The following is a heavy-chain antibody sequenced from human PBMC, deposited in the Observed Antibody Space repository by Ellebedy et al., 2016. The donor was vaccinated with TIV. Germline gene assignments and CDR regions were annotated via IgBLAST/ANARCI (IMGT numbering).Heavy chain of an antibody. Sequence: MPSETLSLTCTVSGGSISSGDYYWSWIRQPPGKGLEWIGYISYSGSTNYNPSLQSRVTISVDASKNQFSLKLTSVTAADTAVYYCARVVWQLPVSYAFDIWGQGTVVTVSS. CDR1: GGSISSGDYY. V-gene: IGHV4-61*08. CDR3: ARVVWQLPVSYAFDI. D-gene: IGHD2-15*01. CDR2: ISYSGST. J-gene: IGHJ3*02.